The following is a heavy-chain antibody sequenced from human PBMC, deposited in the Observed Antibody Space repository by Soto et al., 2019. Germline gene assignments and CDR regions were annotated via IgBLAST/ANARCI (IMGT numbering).Heavy chain of an antibody. Sequence: PGESLKISCKGSGYSFTSYWISWVRQMPGKGLEWMGRIDPSDSYTNYSPSFQGHVTISADKSISTAYLQWSSLKASDTAMYYCASTRTRLVTEYYYYGMDVWGQGTTVIV. CDR1: GYSFTSYW. CDR2: IDPSDSYT. D-gene: IGHD3-9*01. V-gene: IGHV5-10-1*01. J-gene: IGHJ6*02. CDR3: ASTRTRLVTEYYYYGMDV.